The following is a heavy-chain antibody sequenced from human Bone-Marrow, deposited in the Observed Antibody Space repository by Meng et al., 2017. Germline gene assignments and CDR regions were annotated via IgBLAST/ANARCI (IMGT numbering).Heavy chain of an antibody. Sequence: GESLKISCAASGFTFSNAWMSWIRQAPGKGLEWVGRIKSKTDGGTTDYSAPVQGRFTISREDSKNTLYLQMNSLKTEDAAVYYCMADACPVAPPYYYDMDNWGQGTTVTVSS. V-gene: IGHV3-15*01. CDR2: IKSKTDGGTT. CDR1: GFTFSNAW. J-gene: IGHJ6*01. CDR3: MADACPVAPPYYYDMDN. D-gene: IGHD4-23*01.